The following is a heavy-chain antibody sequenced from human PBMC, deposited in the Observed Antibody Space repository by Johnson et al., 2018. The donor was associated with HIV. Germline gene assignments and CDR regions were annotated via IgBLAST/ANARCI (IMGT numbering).Heavy chain of an antibody. Sequence: QMHLVESGGGVVQPGGSLRLSCAASGFTFSSYGMHWVRQAPGKGLEWVAFIRYDGSNKYYADSVKGRFTIPRDNSKNTLYLQMNSLRAEDTAVYYCAKVRGWSDDTFDIWGQGTMVTVSS. D-gene: IGHD5-12*01. J-gene: IGHJ3*02. CDR3: AKVRGWSDDTFDI. CDR1: GFTFSSYG. V-gene: IGHV3-30*02. CDR2: IRYDGSNK.